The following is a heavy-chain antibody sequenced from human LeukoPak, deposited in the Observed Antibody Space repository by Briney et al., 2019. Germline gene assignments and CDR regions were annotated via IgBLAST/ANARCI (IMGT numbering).Heavy chain of an antibody. CDR2: IYTSGST. CDR3: ARAHGYFYYYMDV. J-gene: IGHJ6*03. D-gene: IGHD6-13*01. V-gene: IGHV4-61*02. CDR1: GGSISSGSYY. Sequence: SETLSLTCTVSGGSISSGSYYWSWIRQPAGKGLEWIGRIYTSGSTNYNPSLKSRVTISVDTSKNQFSLKLSSVTAADTAVYYCARAHGYFYYYMDVWGKGTTVTISS.